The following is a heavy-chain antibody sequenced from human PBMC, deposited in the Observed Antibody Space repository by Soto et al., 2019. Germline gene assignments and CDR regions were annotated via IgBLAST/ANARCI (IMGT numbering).Heavy chain of an antibody. J-gene: IGHJ4*02. V-gene: IGHV3-23*01. CDR2: ISGSDGSP. D-gene: IGHD5-18*01. Sequence: EVQLLESGGDVVQPGGSLRLSCTASGFTFSNSAMSWVRQAPGKGLEWVSAISGSDGSPYFADSVKGRFTISRDNSKNTLYLQMNSLRVEDTAVYYCAKGGYTYAHPIASWGQGALVTVSS. CDR1: GFTFSNSA. CDR3: AKGGYTYAHPIAS.